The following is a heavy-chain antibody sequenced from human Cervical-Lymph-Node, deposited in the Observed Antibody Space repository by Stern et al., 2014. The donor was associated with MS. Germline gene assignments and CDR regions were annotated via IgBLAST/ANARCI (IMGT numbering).Heavy chain of an antibody. D-gene: IGHD6-6*01. V-gene: IGHV3-9*01. CDR1: GFTFDDYA. CDR3: AKAASIAARSYFDY. J-gene: IGHJ4*02. Sequence: VQLVESGGGLVQPGRSLRLSCAASGFTFDDYAMHWVRQAPGQGLEWVAGISWNSGSIGYADSVKGRFTISRDNAKNSLYLQMNSLRAEDTALYYCAKAASIAARSYFDYWGQGTLVTVSS. CDR2: ISWNSGSI.